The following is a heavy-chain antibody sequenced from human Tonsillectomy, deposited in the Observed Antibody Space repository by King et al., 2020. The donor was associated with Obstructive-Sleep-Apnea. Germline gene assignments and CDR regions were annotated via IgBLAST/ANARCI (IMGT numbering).Heavy chain of an antibody. CDR2: IYYSGST. J-gene: IGHJ4*02. CDR3: ATGWSVVVPAVMSVDY. Sequence: QLQESGPGLVKPSQTLSLTCTVSGGSISSGGYYWSWFRQHPGKGLEWIGYIYYSGSTYYNPSLKSRVTISVDTSKNQFSLKLSSVTAADTAVYYCATGWSVVVPAVMSVDYWGQGTLVTVSS. V-gene: IGHV4-31*03. CDR1: GGSISSGGYY. D-gene: IGHD2-2*01.